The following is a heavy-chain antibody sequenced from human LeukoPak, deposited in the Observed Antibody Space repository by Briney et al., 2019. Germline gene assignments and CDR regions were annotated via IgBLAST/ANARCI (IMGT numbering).Heavy chain of an antibody. CDR2: IIPIFGTA. Sequence: EASVTLSCTASGGTFSSYAISWVQQAPGQGLEWMGGIIPIFGTANYAQKFQGRVTITADESTSTAYMELSSLRSEDTAVYYCARDTVFAPYYFDYCGQGTLVTVSS. J-gene: IGHJ4*02. CDR1: GGTFSSYA. V-gene: IGHV1-69*13. CDR3: ARDTVFAPYYFDY. D-gene: IGHD2-21*01.